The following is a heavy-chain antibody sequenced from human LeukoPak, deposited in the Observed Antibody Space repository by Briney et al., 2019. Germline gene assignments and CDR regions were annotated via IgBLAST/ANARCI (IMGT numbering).Heavy chain of an antibody. J-gene: IGHJ4*02. CDR2: ISYDGSNK. Sequence: PGGSLRLSCAASGFTFSSYGMHWVRRAPGKGLERVAVISYDGSNKYYADSVKGRFTISRDNSKNTLYLQMNSLRAEDTAVYYCAKDRTAGVDYWGQGTLVTVSS. CDR3: AKDRTAGVDY. CDR1: GFTFSSYG. D-gene: IGHD6-13*01. V-gene: IGHV3-30*18.